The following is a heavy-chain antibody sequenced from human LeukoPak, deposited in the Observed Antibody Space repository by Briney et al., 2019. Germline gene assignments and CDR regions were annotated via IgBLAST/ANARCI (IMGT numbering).Heavy chain of an antibody. V-gene: IGHV3-33*01. CDR3: VRGSGGAGYNYWGDY. Sequence: GESLRLSCAASGFTFSHYGMHWVRQAPGKGLEWVAVLWFDGGEIHYLDSVKGRFTISRDNSKNTLYLQMNSLRADDTAVYYCVRGSGGAGYNYWGDYWGQGTLVTVTP. D-gene: IGHD5-24*01. CDR1: GFTFSHYG. CDR2: LWFDGGEI. J-gene: IGHJ4*02.